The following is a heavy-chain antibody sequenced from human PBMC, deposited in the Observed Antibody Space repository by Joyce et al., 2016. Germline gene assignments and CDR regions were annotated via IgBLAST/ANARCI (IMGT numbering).Heavy chain of an antibody. V-gene: IGHV1-69*06. Sequence: QVQLVQSGAEVKKPGSSVKVSCKASGGTFSSYAISWVRQAPGQGLEWMGGIIRIFGTANYAQKCQCRVTITADKSTSTAYMELSSLRSEDTTVYYCRFNRDDAFDIWGQGTMVTVSS. D-gene: IGHD1-14*01. CDR3: RFNRDDAFDI. CDR2: IIRIFGTA. CDR1: GGTFSSYA. J-gene: IGHJ3*02.